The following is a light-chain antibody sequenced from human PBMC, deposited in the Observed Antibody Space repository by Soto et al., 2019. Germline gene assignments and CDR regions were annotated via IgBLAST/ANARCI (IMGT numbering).Light chain of an antibody. CDR3: SSYSTTSSPHVL. J-gene: IGLJ2*01. V-gene: IGLV2-8*01. CDR2: EVS. CDR1: SSDVGGYKF. Sequence: QSVLTQPPSASGSPGQSVTISCTGTSSDVGGYKFVSWYQQHPGKAPKLLIYEVSQRPSGVPDRFSASKSGDTASLTVSGLRAEDEADYYCSSYSTTSSPHVLFGGGTQLTVL.